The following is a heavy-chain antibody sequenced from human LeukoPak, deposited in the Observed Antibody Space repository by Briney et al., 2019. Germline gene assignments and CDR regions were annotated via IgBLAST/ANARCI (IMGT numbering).Heavy chain of an antibody. CDR2: IYRGGTA. J-gene: IGHJ4*02. CDR1: GFSFSTNY. CDR3: ARTIVYDSYGYVQ. V-gene: IGHV3-53*01. Sequence: PGGSLTLSCAASGFSFSTNYMSWFRRAPGKGLEWVSLIYRGGTAYYEDSVKGRLTISRDNSRNTLYLQENRVRGEDTAMYYCARTIVYDSYGYVQGVQGTLVTVSS. D-gene: IGHD3-22*01.